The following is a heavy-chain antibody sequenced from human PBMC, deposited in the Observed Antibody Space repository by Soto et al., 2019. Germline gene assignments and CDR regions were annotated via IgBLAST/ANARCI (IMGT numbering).Heavy chain of an antibody. D-gene: IGHD2-2*01. CDR3: AKNGWLGYCSSTSCPNWFDP. CDR1: GFTFTRYS. J-gene: IGHJ5*02. Sequence: GGSLRLSCAASGFTFTRYSMNWVRQAPGKGLEWVAVISYDGSNKYYADSVKGRFTISRDNSKNTLYLQMNSLRAEDTAVYYCAKNGWLGYCSSTSCPNWFDPWGQGTLVTVSS. CDR2: ISYDGSNK. V-gene: IGHV3-30*18.